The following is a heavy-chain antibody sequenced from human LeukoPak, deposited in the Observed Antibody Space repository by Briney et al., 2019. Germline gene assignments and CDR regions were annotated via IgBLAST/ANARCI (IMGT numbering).Heavy chain of an antibody. Sequence: GSSVKVSCKASGGTFSSYAISWVRQAPGQGLEWMGGIIPILGTANYAQKFQGRVTITADGSTSTAYMELSSLRPEDTAVYYCARLVRGVFSFDYWGQGTLVTVSS. D-gene: IGHD3-10*01. J-gene: IGHJ4*02. V-gene: IGHV1-69*01. CDR3: ARLVRGVFSFDY. CDR1: GGTFSSYA. CDR2: IIPILGTA.